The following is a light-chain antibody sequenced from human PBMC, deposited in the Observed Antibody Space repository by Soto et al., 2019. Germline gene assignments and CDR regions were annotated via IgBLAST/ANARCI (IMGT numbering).Light chain of an antibody. CDR1: SSDIGNYNY. CDR3: SSYGGSNPWV. V-gene: IGLV2-8*01. Sequence: QSALTQPPSASGSPGQSVTISCTGTSSDIGNYNYVSWYQQHPGKAPKLVIYEVTKRPSGVPDRFSGSKSGNTASLTVSGLQAEDEADYYCSSYGGSNPWVFGGGTKLTVL. CDR2: EVT. J-gene: IGLJ3*02.